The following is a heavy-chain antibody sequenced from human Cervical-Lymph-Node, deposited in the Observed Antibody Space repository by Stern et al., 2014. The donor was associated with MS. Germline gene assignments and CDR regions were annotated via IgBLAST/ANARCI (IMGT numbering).Heavy chain of an antibody. Sequence: QVQLVQSGAEVKKPGSSVKVSCKASGDTFNNFDIGWVRQAPEQGPEWLGGITPLFGTANYAQRLQDRVTFTADESTSTTYMELSRLRSEDTAIYYCARHQGGVAAFWGQGTLVTVSS. V-gene: IGHV1-69*01. CDR2: ITPLFGTA. J-gene: IGHJ4*02. D-gene: IGHD6-13*01. CDR3: ARHQGGVAAF. CDR1: GDTFNNFD.